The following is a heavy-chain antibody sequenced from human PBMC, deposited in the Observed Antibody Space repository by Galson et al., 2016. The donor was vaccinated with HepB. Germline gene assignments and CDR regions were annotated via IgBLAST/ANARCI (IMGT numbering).Heavy chain of an antibody. J-gene: IGHJ4*02. D-gene: IGHD5-12*01. CDR2: IKSNAAGATT. CDR1: GFSFTYAW. Sequence: SLRLSCAASGFSFTYAWMAWVRQAPGKGLEWVGRIKSNAAGATTDYAASVEGRFTVSRDDSKNTLYLQMNSLNSEDTALYFCAGGHQYSGSVYDYWGQGTQATVSS. CDR3: AGGHQYSGSVYDY. V-gene: IGHV3-15*01.